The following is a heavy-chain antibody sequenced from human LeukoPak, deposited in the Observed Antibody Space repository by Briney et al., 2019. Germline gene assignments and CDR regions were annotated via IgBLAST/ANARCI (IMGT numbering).Heavy chain of an antibody. D-gene: IGHD6-13*01. Sequence: PGESLKISCKGSGYSFTSYWIGWVRQMPGKGLEWMGIIYPGDSDTRYSPSFQGQVTISADKSISTAYLQWSSLKASDTAMYYCARQGRRDKIFKIAAAGSDAFDIWGQGTMVTVSS. CDR1: GYSFTSYW. J-gene: IGHJ3*02. V-gene: IGHV5-51*01. CDR3: ARQGRRDKIFKIAAAGSDAFDI. CDR2: IYPGDSDT.